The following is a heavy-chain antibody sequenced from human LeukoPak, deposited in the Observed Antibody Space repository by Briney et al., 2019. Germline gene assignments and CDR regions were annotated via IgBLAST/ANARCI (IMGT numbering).Heavy chain of an antibody. CDR1: GYTFTDYY. J-gene: IGHJ4*02. V-gene: IGHV1-2*02. CDR3: ARDWADSSWFDY. Sequence: ASVKVSCKASGYTFTDYYLHWVRQAPGQGLEWMGWINPNSGGTNFAQKFQGRVTMTRDTSISTAYMELSRLRSDDTAVYYCARDWADSSWFDYWGQGTLVTVSS. CDR2: INPNSGGT. D-gene: IGHD6-13*01.